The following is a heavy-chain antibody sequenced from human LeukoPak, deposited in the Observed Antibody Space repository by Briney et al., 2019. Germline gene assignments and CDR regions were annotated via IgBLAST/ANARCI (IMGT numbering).Heavy chain of an antibody. CDR2: IYHSGST. J-gene: IGHJ4*02. D-gene: IGHD3-22*01. CDR1: GYSISSGYY. V-gene: IGHV4-38-2*02. Sequence: SETLSLTCPVAGYSISSGYYWGWIRQPPGKGLEWMGSIYHSGSTYYNPSLKSRVTISVDTSKNQFSLKLSSVTAADTAVYHCARVRIDTSGSYYRPYNFDYWGQGTLVTVSS. CDR3: ARVRIDTSGSYYRPYNFDY.